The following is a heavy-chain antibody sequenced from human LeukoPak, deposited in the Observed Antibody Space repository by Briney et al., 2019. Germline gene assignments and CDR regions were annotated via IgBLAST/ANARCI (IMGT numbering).Heavy chain of an antibody. CDR3: ARGLLLVASTRSLYGPHRYNWFDP. CDR1: GGSFSGYY. CDR2: INHSGST. Sequence: SETLSLTCAVYGGSFSGYYWSWIRQPPGKGLEWIGEINHSGSTNCNPSLKSRVTISVDTSKNQFSLKLSSVTAADTAVYYCARGLLLVASTRSLYGPHRYNWFDPWGQGTLVTVSS. D-gene: IGHD2-8*02. V-gene: IGHV4-34*01. J-gene: IGHJ5*02.